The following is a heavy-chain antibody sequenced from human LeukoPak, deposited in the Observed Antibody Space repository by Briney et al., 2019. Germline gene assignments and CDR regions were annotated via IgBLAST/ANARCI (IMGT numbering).Heavy chain of an antibody. V-gene: IGHV1-69*06. Sequence: SVKVSCKASGGTFSSYAISWVRQAPGQGLEWMGGIIPIFGTANYAQKFQGRVTITADKSTSTAYMELRSLRSDDTAVYYCAKNERVRRVVKDLFESWGQGTLVTVSS. D-gene: IGHD3-10*01. CDR3: AKNERVRRVVKDLFES. CDR1: GGTFSSYA. J-gene: IGHJ4*02. CDR2: IIPIFGTA.